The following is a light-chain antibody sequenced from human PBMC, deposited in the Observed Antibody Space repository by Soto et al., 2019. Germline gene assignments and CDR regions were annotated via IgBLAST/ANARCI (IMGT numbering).Light chain of an antibody. Sequence: DIQMTQSPSSLSASVGDRVTISCRASQSIANYLAWYPQKPGKVPELLIYAASTLHSGVPSRVSGCGSGTDFTLTIRSLQPEDVASYYCQKSSSAPWTFGQATKGEI. CDR3: QKSSSAPWT. V-gene: IGKV1-27*01. CDR2: AAS. CDR1: QSIANY. J-gene: IGKJ1*01.